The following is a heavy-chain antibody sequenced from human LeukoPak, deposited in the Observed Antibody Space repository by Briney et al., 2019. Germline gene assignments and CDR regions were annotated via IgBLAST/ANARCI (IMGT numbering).Heavy chain of an antibody. CDR2: IYPGDSDT. V-gene: IGHV5-51*01. J-gene: IGHJ4*02. D-gene: IGHD2-15*01. CDR3: ARLLGYCSGGTCYGGNYFDY. CDR1: GYSFTSYW. Sequence: GESLKISRKGSGYSFTSYWIGWVREMPGKGLEWLGIIYPGDSDTRYSPSFQGQVTISADKSISTAYLQWSSLKASDTAMYYCARLLGYCSGGTCYGGNYFDYWRQGTLVTVSS.